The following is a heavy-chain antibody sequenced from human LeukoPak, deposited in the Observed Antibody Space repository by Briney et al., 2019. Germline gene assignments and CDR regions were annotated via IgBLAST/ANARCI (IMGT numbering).Heavy chain of an antibody. Sequence: PSETLSLTCAVSGGSISSSNWWSWVRQPPGKGLEWIGEIYHSGSTNYNPSLKSRVSISVDTSKNQFSLKLNSVTAADTAVYYCARHPLLRGVTYDYYYYMDVWGKGTTVTISS. CDR2: IYHSGST. V-gene: IGHV4-4*02. CDR1: GGSISSSNW. D-gene: IGHD3-10*01. CDR3: ARHPLLRGVTYDYYYYMDV. J-gene: IGHJ6*03.